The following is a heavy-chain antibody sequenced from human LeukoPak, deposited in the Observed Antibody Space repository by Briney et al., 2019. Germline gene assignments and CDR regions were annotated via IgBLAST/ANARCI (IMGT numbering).Heavy chain of an antibody. J-gene: IGHJ4*02. CDR1: GYSISSGYY. CDR3: ARTRYYYNSRSYGAPYYFDY. Sequence: PETLSLTCTVSGYSISSGYYWGWIRQPPGQGLEWIVNIYHTGSTYYNPSLKSRVTISVDTSKNQFSLKLSSVTAADTAVYYCARTRYYYNSRSYGAPYYFDYWGQGTLVTVSS. D-gene: IGHD3-10*01. CDR2: IYHTGST. V-gene: IGHV4-38-2*02.